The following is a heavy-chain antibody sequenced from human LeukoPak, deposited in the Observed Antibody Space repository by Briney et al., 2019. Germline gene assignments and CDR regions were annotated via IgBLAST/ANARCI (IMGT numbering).Heavy chain of an antibody. CDR1: GFIFHDHA. CDR2: ISGSGGST. J-gene: IGHJ4*02. Sequence: GRSLRLSCAVSGFIFHDHAMHWVRQAPGKGLEWVSAISGSGGSTYYADSVKGRFTISRDNSKNTLYLQMNSLRAEDTAVYYCAKEGIPLIGVGSSNFDYWGQGTLVTVSS. D-gene: IGHD3-3*01. V-gene: IGHV3-23*01. CDR3: AKEGIPLIGVGSSNFDY.